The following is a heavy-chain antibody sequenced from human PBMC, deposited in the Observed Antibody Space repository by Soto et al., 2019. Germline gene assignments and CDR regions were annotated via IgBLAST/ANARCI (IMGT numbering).Heavy chain of an antibody. CDR2: IKSKIDGGTT. CDR3: TTAVSSGRIDY. D-gene: IGHD3-10*01. J-gene: IGHJ4*02. CDR1: GFAFINAW. V-gene: IGHV3-15*01. Sequence: AGGSLRLSCAASGFAFINAWMYWVRQAPGKGLEWVGLIKSKIDGGTTDYVGPVKGRFTISRDDSKNTLYLQLNSLKTKDTAVYYCTTAVSSGRIDYWGQGTLVTVSS.